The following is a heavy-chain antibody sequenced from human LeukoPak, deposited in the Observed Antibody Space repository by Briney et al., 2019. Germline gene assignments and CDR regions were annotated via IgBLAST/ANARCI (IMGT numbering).Heavy chain of an antibody. V-gene: IGHV3-7*03. CDR2: IKDDGSGK. CDR1: GFTFSNYW. D-gene: IGHD3-10*01. J-gene: IGHJ5*02. Sequence: GGSLRLSCAASGFTFSNYWMSWVRQAPGKGLEWVANIKDDGSGKYYVDSLKGRFTISRDNAKNSLYLQMNSLRAEDTAVYYCARVGGSGSYYRPNWFDPWGQGTLVTVSS. CDR3: ARVGGSGSYYRPNWFDP.